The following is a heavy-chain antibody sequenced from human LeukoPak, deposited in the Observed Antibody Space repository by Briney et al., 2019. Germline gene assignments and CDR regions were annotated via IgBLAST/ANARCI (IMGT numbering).Heavy chain of an antibody. Sequence: SQTLSLTCAISGDSVSSNSVAWNWIRQSPSRGLEWLGGTYYRSGWYNHYAVSVKSRITINPDTSKNQFSMQLNSVTPEDTAVYYCARGDNYCFDYWGQGTPVTVSS. CDR1: GDSVSSNSVA. J-gene: IGHJ4*02. D-gene: IGHD1-1*01. V-gene: IGHV6-1*01. CDR2: TYYRSGWYN. CDR3: ARGDNYCFDY.